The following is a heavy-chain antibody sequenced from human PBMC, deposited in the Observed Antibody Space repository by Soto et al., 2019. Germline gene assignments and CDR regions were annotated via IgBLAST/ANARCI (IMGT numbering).Heavy chain of an antibody. Sequence: SLRLSCAASGFTFSRYAMHWVRQAPGKGLEWVAVIPYDGSNKYYADSVKGRFTISRDNSKNTLYLQMNSLRAEDTAVYYCARGDKGGFDLWGQGTTVTVSS. V-gene: IGHV3-30-3*01. J-gene: IGHJ3*01. D-gene: IGHD2-21*02. CDR1: GFTFSRYA. CDR2: IPYDGSNK. CDR3: ARGDKGGFDL.